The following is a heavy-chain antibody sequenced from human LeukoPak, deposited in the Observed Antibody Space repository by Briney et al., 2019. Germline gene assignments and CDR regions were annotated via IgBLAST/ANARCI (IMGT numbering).Heavy chain of an antibody. V-gene: IGHV1-69*08. CDR2: ITPVIGTT. CDR1: GGTFNTHI. J-gene: IGHJ5*02. CDR3: TRVTLRGSKYNWFDP. Sequence: GASVKVSCGSSGGTFNTHIFNWVRQAPGQGLEWMGRITPVIGTTKYAQRFQARVTITADRSTSTAYLQLSGLTYDDTAVYYCTRVTLRGSKYNWFDPWGQGTHVSVSS. D-gene: IGHD1-26*01.